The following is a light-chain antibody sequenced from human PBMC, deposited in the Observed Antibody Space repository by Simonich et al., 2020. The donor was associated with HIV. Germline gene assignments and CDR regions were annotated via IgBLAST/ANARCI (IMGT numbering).Light chain of an antibody. CDR3: SSYTGTYTV. V-gene: IGLV2-14*01. CDR2: DVS. CDR1: SSDVGGYNY. J-gene: IGLJ3*02. Sequence: QSALTQPASVSGSPGQSLTISCTGTSSDVGGYNYVSWYQQHPGKAPKLMIYDVSKRPSGVSNRFSGSKSGNTASLTISGLQAEDEADYYCSSYTGTYTVFGGGTKVTVL.